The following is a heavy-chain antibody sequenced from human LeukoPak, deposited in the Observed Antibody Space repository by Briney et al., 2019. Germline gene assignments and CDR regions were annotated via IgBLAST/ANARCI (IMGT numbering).Heavy chain of an antibody. Sequence: PGGSLRLSCAASGFTFSSYAMRWFRQARGKGLEWVSAISRRVGSTYYADSVQSRFSVDRDNSKNTLYLQINSRRAEGTAVYYCAKGGVWFGELDYWGQGTLVTVSS. CDR2: ISRRVGST. CDR3: AKGGVWFGELDY. J-gene: IGHJ4*02. D-gene: IGHD3-10*01. CDR1: GFTFSSYA. V-gene: IGHV3-23*01.